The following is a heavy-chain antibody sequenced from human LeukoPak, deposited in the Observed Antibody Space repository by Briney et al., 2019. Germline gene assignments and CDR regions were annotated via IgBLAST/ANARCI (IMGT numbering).Heavy chain of an antibody. CDR2: INPSGGST. CDR3: ARGPKYYYDSSGYPWAFDI. D-gene: IGHD3-22*01. Sequence: ASVKVSCKASGYTFTSYYMHWVRQAPGQGLEWMGIINPSGGSTSYAQKFQGRVTMTRDMSTSTVYMELSSLRSEDTAVYYCARGPKYYYDSSGYPWAFDIWGQGTMVTVSS. V-gene: IGHV1-46*01. CDR1: GYTFTSYY. J-gene: IGHJ3*02.